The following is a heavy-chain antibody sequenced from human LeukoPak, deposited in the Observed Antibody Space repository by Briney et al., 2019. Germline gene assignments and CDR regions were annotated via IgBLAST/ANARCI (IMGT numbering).Heavy chain of an antibody. CDR3: ARHAGIAVAGWVQH. CDR1: GGSISSYY. J-gene: IGHJ1*01. V-gene: IGHV4-59*01. Sequence: SETLSLTCTVSGGSISSYYWSWIRQPPGKGLEWIGYIHYSGSTNYNPSLKSRVTISVDTSKNQFSLKLSSVTAADTAVYYCARHAGIAVAGWVQHWGQGTLVTVSS. CDR2: IHYSGST. D-gene: IGHD6-19*01.